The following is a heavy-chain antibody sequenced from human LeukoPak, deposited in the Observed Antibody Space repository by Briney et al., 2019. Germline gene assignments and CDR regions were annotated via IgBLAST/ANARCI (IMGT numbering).Heavy chain of an antibody. D-gene: IGHD1-26*01. Sequence: PGGSLRLSCAASGFTFRSYAMSWVRQAPGKGLEWVSLISSSGADTYFADSVKGRFTISRDNSRNTLYLQMSSLRAEDTAVYYCARVTRGYSGPYSYYSFYMDVWGKGTTVTVSS. J-gene: IGHJ6*03. CDR1: GFTFRSYA. CDR2: ISSSGADT. V-gene: IGHV3-23*01. CDR3: ARVTRGYSGPYSYYSFYMDV.